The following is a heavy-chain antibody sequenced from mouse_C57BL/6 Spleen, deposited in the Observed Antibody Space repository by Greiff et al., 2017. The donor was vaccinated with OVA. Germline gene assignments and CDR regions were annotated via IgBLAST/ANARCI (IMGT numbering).Heavy chain of an antibody. CDR2: ILPGSGST. CDR1: GYTFTGYW. CDR3: ARRGNYYYGSSYGYAMDY. D-gene: IGHD1-1*01. V-gene: IGHV1-9*01. J-gene: IGHJ4*01. Sequence: QVQLQQSGAELMKPGASVKLSCKATGYTFTGYWIEWVKQRPGHGLEWIGEILPGSGSTNYNEKFKGKATFTADTSSNTAYMQLSSLTTEDSAIYYCARRGNYYYGSSYGYAMDYWGQGTSVTVSS.